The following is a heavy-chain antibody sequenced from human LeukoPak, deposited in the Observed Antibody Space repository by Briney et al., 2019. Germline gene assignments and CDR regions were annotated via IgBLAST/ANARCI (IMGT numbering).Heavy chain of an antibody. CDR2: IYYSGST. CDR3: ARALLTHDYYSKGGLDY. Sequence: PSETLSLTCTVAGGSISNYYWGWIRQPPGKGLEWIGSIYYSGSTYYNPSLKSRVTISVDTSKNQFSLKLSSVTAADTAVYYCARALLTHDYYSKGGLDYWGQGTLVTVSS. J-gene: IGHJ4*02. D-gene: IGHD3-22*01. V-gene: IGHV4-39*07. CDR1: GGSISNYY.